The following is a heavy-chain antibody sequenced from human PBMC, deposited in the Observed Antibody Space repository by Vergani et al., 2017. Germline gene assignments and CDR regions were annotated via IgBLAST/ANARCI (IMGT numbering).Heavy chain of an antibody. Sequence: QVQLVQSGAEVKKPGSSVKVSCKASGGTFSSYPISWVRPAPGQGLEWMGRIIPILGIANYAQQFQGRVTITADKSTSTAYMELSSLRSEDTAVYYCAREVTAILLQPHFDYWGQGTLVTVSS. CDR1: GGTFSSYP. CDR3: AREVTAILLQPHFDY. CDR2: IIPILGIA. D-gene: IGHD2-21*02. J-gene: IGHJ4*02. V-gene: IGHV1-69*04.